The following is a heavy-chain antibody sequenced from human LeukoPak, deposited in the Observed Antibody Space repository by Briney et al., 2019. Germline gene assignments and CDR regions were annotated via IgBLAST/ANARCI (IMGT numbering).Heavy chain of an antibody. CDR2: ISSSGSTI. CDR1: GFTFSSYE. V-gene: IGHV3-48*03. Sequence: GGPLRLSCAASGFTFSSYEMSWVRQAPGKGLEWVSYISSSGSTIYYADSVKGRFTISRDNAKNSLYLQMNSLRAEDTAVYYCARDRPYYDILTGYYHRLLFDYWGQGTLVTVSS. J-gene: IGHJ4*02. CDR3: ARDRPYYDILTGYYHRLLFDY. D-gene: IGHD3-9*01.